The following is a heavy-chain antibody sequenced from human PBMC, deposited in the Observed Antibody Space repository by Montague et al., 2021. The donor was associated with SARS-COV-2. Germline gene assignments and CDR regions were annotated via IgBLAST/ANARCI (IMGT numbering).Heavy chain of an antibody. CDR3: ARGMIRGVTTPFDY. J-gene: IGHJ4*02. CDR1: SGSIISSGYY. Sequence: SETLSLTCSASSGSIISSGYYWGWIRQPPGKELGWIGNIYYSGTTYYNPSLQSRGTISVDTSKNHLSLRLSPVTAADTAVYFCARGMIRGVTTPFDYWGQGSQVTVSS. CDR2: IYYSGTT. V-gene: IGHV4-39*02. D-gene: IGHD3-10*01.